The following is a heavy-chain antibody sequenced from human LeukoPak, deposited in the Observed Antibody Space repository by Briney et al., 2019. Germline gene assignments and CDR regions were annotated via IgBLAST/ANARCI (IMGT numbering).Heavy chain of an antibody. D-gene: IGHD3-3*01. CDR3: ASGGYDFWGGWNRYNWFDP. CDR1: GYTFTSYG. J-gene: IGHJ5*02. CDR2: IIPIFGTA. Sequence: SVKVSCKASGYTFTSYGISWVRQAPGQGLEWMGGIIPIFGTANYAQKFQGRVTITADESTSTAYMELSSLRSEDTAVYYCASGGYDFWGGWNRYNWFDPWGQGTLVTVSS. V-gene: IGHV1-69*13.